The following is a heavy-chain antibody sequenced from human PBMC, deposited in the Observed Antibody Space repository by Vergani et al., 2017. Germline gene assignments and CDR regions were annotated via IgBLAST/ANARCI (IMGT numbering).Heavy chain of an antibody. J-gene: IGHJ4*02. D-gene: IGHD6-19*01. CDR2: MSGSGGST. CDR3: AKDLASSGWSRKAAYVDY. CDR1: VFTFSSYA. V-gene: IGHV3-23*01. Sequence: EVQLLESGGGLVQPGGSLRLSCAASVFTFSSYAMSWVRQAPGKGLEWVSAMSGSGGSTYYADSVKGRCTISRDNSKNTLYLQMNSLRAEDTAVYYCAKDLASSGWSRKAAYVDYWGQGTLVTVSS.